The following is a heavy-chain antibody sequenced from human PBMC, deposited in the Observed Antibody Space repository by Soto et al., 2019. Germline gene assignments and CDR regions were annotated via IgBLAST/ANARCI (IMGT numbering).Heavy chain of an antibody. CDR2: INHSGST. Sequence: GTPSLTRACYGGAFNGFYRGRIPPPPGKGLEWIGEINHSGSTNYNPSLKSRVTISIDTSKNQFSLKLNSVTAADTAVYYCARHNYGSGTTYFDYWGQGTLVTVS. J-gene: IGHJ4*02. V-gene: IGHV4-34*01. CDR1: GGAFNGFY. D-gene: IGHD1-7*01. CDR3: ARHNYGSGTTYFDY.